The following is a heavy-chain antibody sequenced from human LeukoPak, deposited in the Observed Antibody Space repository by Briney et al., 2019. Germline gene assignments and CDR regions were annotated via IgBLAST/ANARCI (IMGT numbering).Heavy chain of an antibody. CDR2: ISGSGGTR. J-gene: IGHJ4*02. V-gene: IGHV3-23*01. D-gene: IGHD2-2*01. CDR3: AKNLRVVTVSAIDY. CDR1: GFTFSSYI. Sequence: PGGSMRLCWAASGFTFSSYIMSWGRKARGKGQGLVSAISGSGGTRYYADSVKRRFTISRDNAKNSLYLQMNSLRAEDTAVYYCAKNLRVVTVSAIDYWGQGTLVTVSS.